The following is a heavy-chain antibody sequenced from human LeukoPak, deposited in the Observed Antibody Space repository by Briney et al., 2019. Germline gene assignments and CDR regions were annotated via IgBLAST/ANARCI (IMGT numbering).Heavy chain of an antibody. V-gene: IGHV1-2*02. D-gene: IGHD2-2*01. CDR3: ARRLAVVVPAAIFDAFDI. CDR2: INPNSGGT. CDR1: GYTFTGYY. Sequence: GASVKVSCKASGYTFTGYYMHWVRQAPGQGLEWMGWINPNSGGTNYAQKFQGRVTMTRDTSISTAYMELSRLRSDDTAVYYCARRLAVVVPAAIFDAFDIWGQGTMVTVSS. J-gene: IGHJ3*02.